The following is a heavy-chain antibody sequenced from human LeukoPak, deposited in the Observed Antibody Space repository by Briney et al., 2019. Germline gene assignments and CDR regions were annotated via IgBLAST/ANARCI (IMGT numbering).Heavy chain of an antibody. CDR3: AKEPYCGGDCYPSPYYFDY. D-gene: IGHD2-21*02. V-gene: IGHV3-9*01. J-gene: IGHJ4*02. CDR2: ISWNSGSI. CDR1: GFTFDDYA. Sequence: GGSLRLSCAASGFTFDDYAMHWVRQAPGKGLEWVSGISWNSGSIGYADSVKGRFTISRDNAKNSLYLQMNSLRAEDTALYYCAKEPYCGGDCYPSPYYFDYWGQGTLVTVSS.